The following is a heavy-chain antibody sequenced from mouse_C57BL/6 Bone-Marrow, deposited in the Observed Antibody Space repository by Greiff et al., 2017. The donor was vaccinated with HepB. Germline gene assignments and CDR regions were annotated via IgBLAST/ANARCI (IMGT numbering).Heavy chain of an antibody. CDR3: ARSGYAYFDY. Sequence: QVQLQQPGAELVRPGPSVKLSCKASGYTFTSYWMHWVKQRPGQGLEWIGVIDPSDSYTNYNQKFKGKATLTVDTSSSTAYMQLSSLTSEDSAVYYCARSGYAYFDYWGQGTTLTVSS. CDR1: GYTFTSYW. D-gene: IGHD3-2*02. V-gene: IGHV1-59*01. CDR2: IDPSDSYT. J-gene: IGHJ2*01.